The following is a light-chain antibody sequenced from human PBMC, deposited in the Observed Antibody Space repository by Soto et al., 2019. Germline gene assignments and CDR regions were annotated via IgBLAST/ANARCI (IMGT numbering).Light chain of an antibody. CDR3: MQPLQTPWT. V-gene: IGKV2-28*01. Sequence: DIVMTQSPLSLPVTPGESASISCRSSQSLLHRNGYNYLDWYLQKPGQSPQVLIYLGSNRASVVPDRFSGSGSGPDFTLKISRVEAEDVGVYYCMQPLQTPWTFGQGTKVEIK. J-gene: IGKJ1*01. CDR1: QSLLHRNGYNY. CDR2: LGS.